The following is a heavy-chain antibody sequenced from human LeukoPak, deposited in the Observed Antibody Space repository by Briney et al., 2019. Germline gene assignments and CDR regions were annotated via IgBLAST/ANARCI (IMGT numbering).Heavy chain of an antibody. CDR1: GGSFSGYY. V-gene: IGHV4-59*01. J-gene: IGHJ4*02. CDR2: IYYSGST. D-gene: IGHD6-19*01. CDR3: ARAVAGYFDY. Sequence: KASETLSLTCAVYGGSFSGYYWSWIRQPPGKGLEWIGYIYYSGSTNYNPSLKSRVTISVDTSKNQFSLKLSSVTAADTAVYYCARAVAGYFDYWGQGTLVTVSS.